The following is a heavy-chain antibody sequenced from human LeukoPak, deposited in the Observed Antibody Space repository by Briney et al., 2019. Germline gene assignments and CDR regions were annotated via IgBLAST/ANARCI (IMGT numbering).Heavy chain of an antibody. V-gene: IGHV3-23*01. J-gene: IGHJ4*02. CDR3: ASPANGRLWSFDY. CDR1: GFTFSNAW. D-gene: IGHD3-10*01. Sequence: QPGGSLRLSCAASGFTFSNAWMSWVRQAPGKGLEWVSAISGRGGGTYYADSVKGRFTISRDNSKNTLSLQMNSLRAEDTAVYHCASPANGRLWSFDYWGQGTLVTVSS. CDR2: ISGRGGGT.